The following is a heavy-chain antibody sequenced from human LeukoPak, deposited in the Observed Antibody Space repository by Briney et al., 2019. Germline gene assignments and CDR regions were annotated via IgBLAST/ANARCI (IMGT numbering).Heavy chain of an antibody. Sequence: PSETLSLTCTVSGGSISSYYWSWIRRPPGKGLEWIGYIYYSGSTNYNPSLKSRVTISVDTSKSQFSLKLSSVTAADTAVYYCARDRGYSYGSGAFDIWGQGTMVTVSS. J-gene: IGHJ3*02. V-gene: IGHV4-59*01. CDR1: GGSISSYY. CDR3: ARDRGYSYGSGAFDI. CDR2: IYYSGST. D-gene: IGHD5-18*01.